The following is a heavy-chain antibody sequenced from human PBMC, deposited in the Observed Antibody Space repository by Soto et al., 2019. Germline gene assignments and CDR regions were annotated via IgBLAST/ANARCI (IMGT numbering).Heavy chain of an antibody. V-gene: IGHV1-69*13. Sequence: SVKVSCKASGGTFSSYAISWVRQAPGQGLEWMGGIIPIFGTANYAQKFQGRVTITADESTSTAYMELSSLRSEDTAVYYCAKLWSGGYYGMDVWGQGTTVTVSS. D-gene: IGHD5-18*01. CDR1: GGTFSSYA. CDR3: AKLWSGGYYGMDV. CDR2: IIPIFGTA. J-gene: IGHJ6*02.